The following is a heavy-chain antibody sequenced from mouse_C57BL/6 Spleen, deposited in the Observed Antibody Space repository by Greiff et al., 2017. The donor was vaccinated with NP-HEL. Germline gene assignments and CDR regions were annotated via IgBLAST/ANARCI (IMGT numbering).Heavy chain of an antibody. CDR2: INPSSGYT. CDR1: GYTFTSYW. J-gene: IGHJ2*01. Sequence: QVQLQQSGAELAKPGASVKLSCKASGYTFTSYWMHWVKQRPGQGLEWIGYINPSSGYTKYNQKFKDKATLTADKSSSTAYMQLSSLTYEDAAVYYCASYDYDVNFDYWGQGTTLTVSS. V-gene: IGHV1-7*01. D-gene: IGHD2-4*01. CDR3: ASYDYDVNFDY.